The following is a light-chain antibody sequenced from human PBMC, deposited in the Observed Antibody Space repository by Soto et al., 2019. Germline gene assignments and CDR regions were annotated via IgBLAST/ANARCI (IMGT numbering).Light chain of an antibody. CDR2: RNN. CDR3: AAWDDSLSGPV. V-gene: IGLV1-47*01. CDR1: SSNIGSNY. Sequence: QSVLTQPPSASGTPGQRVTISCSGSSSNIGSNYVYWYQQLPGTAPKLLIYRNNQPPSGVPDRFSGSKSGTSASLAISGVRSEDEADYYCAAWDDSLSGPVFGRGTKLTVL. J-gene: IGLJ2*01.